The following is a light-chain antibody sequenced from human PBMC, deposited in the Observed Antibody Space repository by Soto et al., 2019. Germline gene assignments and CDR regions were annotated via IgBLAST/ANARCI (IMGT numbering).Light chain of an antibody. CDR2: WAS. CDR1: QSVLFSINQKNY. CDR3: QQYYTPPPT. J-gene: IGKJ1*01. V-gene: IGKV4-1*01. Sequence: DIVLTQSPDSVAVSLGERATINCKSSQSVLFSINQKNYLAWYHQKPGQPPKLLIYWASIRESGVPTRFSGSGSGTNFTLTIRSLQAEDAAVYYCQQYYTPPPTFGLGTKVEVK.